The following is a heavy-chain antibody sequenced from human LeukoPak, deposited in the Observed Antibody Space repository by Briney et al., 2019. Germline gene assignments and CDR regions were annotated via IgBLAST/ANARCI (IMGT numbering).Heavy chain of an antibody. J-gene: IGHJ6*03. D-gene: IGHD3-3*01. CDR3: ARPRSLGYYDFWSGYWSSNTGSRSYYYYYMDV. CDR1: GGTFSSYA. CDR2: IIPIFGTA. Sequence: SVKVSCKASGGTFSSYAISWVRQAPGQGLEWMGGIIPIFGTANYAQKFQGRVTITADESTSTAYIELSSLRSEDTAVYYCARPRSLGYYDFWSGYWSSNTGSRSYYYYYMDVWGKGTTVTVSS. V-gene: IGHV1-69*13.